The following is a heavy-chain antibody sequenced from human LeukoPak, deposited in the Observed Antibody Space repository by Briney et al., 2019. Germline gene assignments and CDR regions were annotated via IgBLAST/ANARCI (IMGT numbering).Heavy chain of an antibody. D-gene: IGHD2-2*01. CDR1: GYTIIAYY. V-gene: IGHV1-2*02. Sequence: ASVKVSCKASGYTIIAYYMHWVRQAPGQGLEWMGWINPNSGGTNYAQKFQGRVTMTRDTSISTAYMDLSRLRSDDTAVYYCARGMGVLVPAATWFDPWGQGTLVTVSS. J-gene: IGHJ5*02. CDR2: INPNSGGT. CDR3: ARGMGVLVPAATWFDP.